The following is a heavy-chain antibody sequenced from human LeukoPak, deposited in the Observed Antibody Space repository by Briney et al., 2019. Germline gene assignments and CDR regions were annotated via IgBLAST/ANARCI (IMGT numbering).Heavy chain of an antibody. V-gene: IGHV4-61*02. CDR2: IYTSGST. J-gene: IGHJ3*02. Sequence: SQTLSLTCTVSGGSTISGNYYWSWIRQPAGKGLEWIGRIYTSGSTNYNPSLKSRVTLSVDKSKNQFSLKLSSVTAADTAVYYCARLMITMISAPFDIWGQGTMVTVSS. CDR1: GGSTISGNYY. CDR3: ARLMITMISAPFDI. D-gene: IGHD3-22*01.